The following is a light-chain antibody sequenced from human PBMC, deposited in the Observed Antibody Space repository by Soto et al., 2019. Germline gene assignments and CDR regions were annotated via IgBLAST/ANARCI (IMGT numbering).Light chain of an antibody. Sequence: DIQMTQSPSSLSASVGDRVTITCRASQGISNYLAWYQQRPGKVPKLLIYGVFTLQSGVPSRFSGSGSGTDFTLSISNLQPEDVATYYCQIYNSAPPTYTFGQGTKLDI. CDR3: QIYNSAPPTYT. V-gene: IGKV1-27*01. CDR2: GVF. CDR1: QGISNY. J-gene: IGKJ2*01.